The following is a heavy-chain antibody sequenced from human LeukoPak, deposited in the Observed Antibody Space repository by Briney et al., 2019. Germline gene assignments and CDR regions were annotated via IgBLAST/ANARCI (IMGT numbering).Heavy chain of an antibody. D-gene: IGHD4-17*01. V-gene: IGHV1-18*04. J-gene: IGHJ4*02. Sequence: ASVKVSYKASGYTFTSYGISWVRQAPGQGLEWMGWISAYNGNTNYAQKFQGRVTITADESTSTAYMELSSLRSEDTAVYYCATHGDYGDPYFDYWGQGTLVTVSS. CDR3: ATHGDYGDPYFDY. CDR1: GYTFTSYG. CDR2: ISAYNGNT.